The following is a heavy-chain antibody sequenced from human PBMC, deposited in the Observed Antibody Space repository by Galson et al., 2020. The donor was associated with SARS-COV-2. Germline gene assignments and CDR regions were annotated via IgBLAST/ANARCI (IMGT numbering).Heavy chain of an antibody. CDR2: ITGSGGVT. Sequence: GESLKISCVASGFPFGSYAMSWIRQAPGKGLKWVSGITGSGGVTYYAESLRGRFDVYRDNSINTVYLEMNDLRADDTALYYCARDLRGGDYWGQGTLVTVSS. CDR1: GFPFGSYA. CDR3: ARDLRGGDY. J-gene: IGHJ4*02. V-gene: IGHV3-23*01.